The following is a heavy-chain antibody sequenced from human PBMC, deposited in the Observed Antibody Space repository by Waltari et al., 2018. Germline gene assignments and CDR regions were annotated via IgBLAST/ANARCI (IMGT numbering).Heavy chain of an antibody. J-gene: IGHJ4*02. D-gene: IGHD1-26*01. Sequence: EVQLVESGGGLVKPGGSLRLSCAASGFTFSSYSLNWVRQAPGKGLEWVSSISSSSSYIYYADSGKGRFTISRDNAKNSLYLQMNSRRAADTAVYYCARTIVGATPIDYWGQGTLVTVSS. CDR2: ISSSSSYI. CDR3: ARTIVGATPIDY. CDR1: GFTFSSYS. V-gene: IGHV3-21*01.